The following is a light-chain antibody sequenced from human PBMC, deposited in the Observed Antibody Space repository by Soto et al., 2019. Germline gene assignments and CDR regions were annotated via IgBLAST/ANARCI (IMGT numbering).Light chain of an antibody. Sequence: IVLTQYPATLSLSPGERATLSCRASQSVSRHLAWYQQKPGQAPRLLIYDASNRATGIPARFSGSWSGTDFTLTISRLEPEDFAVYYCQQYGSSGTFGQGTKVGIK. CDR1: QSVSRH. CDR3: QQYGSSGT. V-gene: IGKV3-11*01. CDR2: DAS. J-gene: IGKJ1*01.